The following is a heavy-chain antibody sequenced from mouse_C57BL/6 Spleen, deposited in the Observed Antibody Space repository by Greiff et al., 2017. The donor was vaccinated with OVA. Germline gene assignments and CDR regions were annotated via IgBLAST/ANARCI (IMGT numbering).Heavy chain of an antibody. V-gene: IGHV6-6*01. CDR3: TWGYFDY. CDR2: IRNKANNHAT. Sequence: EVQLVESGGGLVQPGGSMKLSCAASGFTFSDAWMDWVRQSPEKGLEWVAEIRNKANNHATYYAESVKGRFTISRDDSKSSVYLQMNSVRAEDTGIYYCTWGYFDYWGQGTTLTVSS. J-gene: IGHJ2*01. CDR1: GFTFSDAW.